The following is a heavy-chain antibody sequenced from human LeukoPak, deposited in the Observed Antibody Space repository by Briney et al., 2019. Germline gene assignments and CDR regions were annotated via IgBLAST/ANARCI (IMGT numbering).Heavy chain of an antibody. CDR1: GGSISSYY. V-gene: IGHV4-59*08. Sequence: PSETLSLTCTVSGGSISSYYWSWIRQPPGKGLEWIGYICYSGSTNYNPSLKSRVTISVDTSKNQFSLKLSSVTAADTAVYYCARLAPTYSNYAIDYWGQGTLVTVSS. CDR2: ICYSGST. D-gene: IGHD4-4*01. J-gene: IGHJ4*02. CDR3: ARLAPTYSNYAIDY.